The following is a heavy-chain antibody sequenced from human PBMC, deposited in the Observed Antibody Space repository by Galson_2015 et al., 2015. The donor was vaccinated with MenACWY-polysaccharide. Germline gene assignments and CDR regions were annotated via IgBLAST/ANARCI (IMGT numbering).Heavy chain of an antibody. Sequence: SLRLSCAASGFTFSSYAMSWVRQAPGKGLEWVSAISGSGGSTYYADSVKGRFTISRDNSKNTLYLQMNSLRAEDTAVYYCAKDMAPHQQRQYYDFWSGYYSPYYYGMDVWGQGTTVTVSS. V-gene: IGHV3-23*01. CDR1: GFTFSSYA. CDR2: ISGSGGST. D-gene: IGHD3-3*01. CDR3: AKDMAPHQQRQYYDFWSGYYSPYYYGMDV. J-gene: IGHJ6*02.